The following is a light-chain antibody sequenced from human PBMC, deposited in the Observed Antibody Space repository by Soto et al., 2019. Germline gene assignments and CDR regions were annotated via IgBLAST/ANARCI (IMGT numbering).Light chain of an antibody. CDR3: QQSYGTPFS. V-gene: IGKV1-39*01. Sequence: DIQMTQSPSSLSASVGDRVTITCRASQRSSSYLNWYQQKPGKAPKLLMYGASSLQSGVTSRFIGSGTGTTFTLTISSLQPEDYATYYCQQSYGTPFSVGRATKVDIK. J-gene: IGKJ3*01. CDR1: QRSSSY. CDR2: GAS.